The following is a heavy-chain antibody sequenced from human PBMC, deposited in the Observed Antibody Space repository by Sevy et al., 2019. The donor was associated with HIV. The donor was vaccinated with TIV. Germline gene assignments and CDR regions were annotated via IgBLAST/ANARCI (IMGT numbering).Heavy chain of an antibody. CDR2: IYYNGHI. D-gene: IGHD1-26*01. CDR1: GGSITSLY. V-gene: IGHV4-59*08. CDR3: AGENAWGRGYS. J-gene: IGHJ4*02. Sequence: SDTLSLTCTVSGGSITSLYWNWIRQPTGKGLEWIANIYYNGHINYNPSLKSRVTLSLDTSKNQFSLRLSSVTAADTAMYYCAGENAWGRGYSWGQGTLVTVSS.